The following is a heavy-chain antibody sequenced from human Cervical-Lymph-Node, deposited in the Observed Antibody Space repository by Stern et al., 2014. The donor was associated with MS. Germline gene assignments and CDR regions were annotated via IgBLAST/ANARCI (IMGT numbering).Heavy chain of an antibody. V-gene: IGHV2-5*02. CDR1: GFSLTADGVG. D-gene: IGHD3-10*01. CDR3: ARRVVALVRGVTQFDY. J-gene: IGHJ4*02. Sequence: QVTLKESGPTLVKPTQTLTLTCTCSGFSLTADGVGVGWIRQSPGKALEWLALGYWDDDKRYTPSLKSRLTITKDTSKNQVVLTMTNMDPADTATYYCARRVVALVRGVTQFDYWGQGALVTVSS. CDR2: GYWDDDK.